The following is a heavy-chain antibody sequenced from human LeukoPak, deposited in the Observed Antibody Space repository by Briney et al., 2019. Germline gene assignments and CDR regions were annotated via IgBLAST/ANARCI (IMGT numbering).Heavy chain of an antibody. Sequence: SETLSLTCAVYGGSFSGYYWGWIRQPPGKGLEWIGEINHSGSTNYNPSLKSRVTISVDTSKNQFSLKLSSVTAADTAVYYCARGGNWFDPWGQGTLVTVSS. CDR3: ARGGNWFDP. CDR1: GGSFSGYY. J-gene: IGHJ5*02. V-gene: IGHV4-34*01. CDR2: INHSGST.